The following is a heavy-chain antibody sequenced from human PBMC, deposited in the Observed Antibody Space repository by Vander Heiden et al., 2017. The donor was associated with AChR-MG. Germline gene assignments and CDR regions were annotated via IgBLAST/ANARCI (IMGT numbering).Heavy chain of an antibody. CDR2: ISYDGSNK. CDR1: GFTFSSYA. D-gene: IGHD3-10*01. J-gene: IGHJ4*02. CDR3: ARDWGLRYYGSGSYFPIDY. V-gene: IGHV3-30-3*01. Sequence: QVQLVESGGGVVQPGRSLRLSCAAAGFTFSSYAMHWVRQAPGKGLEWVAVISYDGSNKYYADSVKGRFTISRDNSKNTLYLQMNSLRAEDTAVYYCARDWGLRYYGSGSYFPIDYWGQGTLVTVSS.